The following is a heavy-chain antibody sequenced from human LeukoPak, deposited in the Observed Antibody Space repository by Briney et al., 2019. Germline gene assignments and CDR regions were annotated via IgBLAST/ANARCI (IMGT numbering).Heavy chain of an antibody. CDR2: INHSGST. J-gene: IGHJ5*02. CDR1: GGSISSYY. D-gene: IGHD3-10*01. CDR3: ARAMVRGVRGPFDP. Sequence: SETLSLTCTVSGGSISSYYWSWIRQPPGKGLEWIGEINHSGSTNYNPSLKSRVTISVDTSKNQFSLKLSSVTAADTAVYYCARAMVRGVRGPFDPWGQGTLVTVSS. V-gene: IGHV4-34*01.